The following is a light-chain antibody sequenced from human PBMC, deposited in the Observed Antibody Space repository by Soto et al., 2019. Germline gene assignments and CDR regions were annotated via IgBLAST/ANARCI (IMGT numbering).Light chain of an antibody. Sequence: EIVMTQSPLSLPVTPGEPASISCRSSQSLLHSNGYNYLDWYLQKPGQSPQLLIYLGSNRASGVTDRFSGSGSGTDFTLKISRVEAEDVGVYYCMQALQTSYTFGQGTKLEIK. CDR2: LGS. CDR1: QSLLHSNGYNY. V-gene: IGKV2-28*01. CDR3: MQALQTSYT. J-gene: IGKJ2*01.